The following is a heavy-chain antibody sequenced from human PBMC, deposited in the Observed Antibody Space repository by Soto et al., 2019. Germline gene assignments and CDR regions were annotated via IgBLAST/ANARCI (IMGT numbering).Heavy chain of an antibody. Sequence: GRSLRLSCAASGFSFSSYAMRWRRQAPGKGLEWVSAISGSGGSTYYADSVKGRFTISRDNSKNTLYLQMKSLRAEDTAVYYCAKDRWDYYDSSGPLDYWGQGTLVTVSS. V-gene: IGHV3-23*01. CDR1: GFSFSSYA. CDR3: AKDRWDYYDSSGPLDY. CDR2: ISGSGGST. J-gene: IGHJ4*02. D-gene: IGHD3-22*01.